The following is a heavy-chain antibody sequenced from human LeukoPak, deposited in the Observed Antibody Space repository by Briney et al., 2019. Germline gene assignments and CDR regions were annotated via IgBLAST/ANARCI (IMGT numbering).Heavy chain of an antibody. V-gene: IGHV1-18*01. D-gene: IGHD3-10*01. J-gene: IGHJ3*01. CDR2: ISAYKGNT. Sequence: ASVKVSCTASGYTFSTYGISWVRQAPGQGLEWMGWISAYKGNTYYAQKLQGRVTMTTDTSTSTAYMELSSLRSDDTAIYYCARDLYYYGSGSYYDVFDVWGQGTMVTVSS. CDR3: ARDLYYYGSGSYYDVFDV. CDR1: GYTFSTYG.